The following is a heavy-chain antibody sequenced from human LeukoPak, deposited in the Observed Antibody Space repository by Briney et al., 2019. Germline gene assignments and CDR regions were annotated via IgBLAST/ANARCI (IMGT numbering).Heavy chain of an antibody. V-gene: IGHV4-34*01. Sequence: SETLSLTCAVYGGSFSGYYWSWIRQPPGKGLEWIGEINHSGSTNYNPSLKSRVTISVATSKNQFSLKLSSVTAADTAVYYCARGPGYDYVWGSYRYRAFDIWGQGTMVTVSS. J-gene: IGHJ3*02. CDR1: GGSFSGYY. D-gene: IGHD3-16*02. CDR3: ARGPGYDYVWGSYRYRAFDI. CDR2: INHSGST.